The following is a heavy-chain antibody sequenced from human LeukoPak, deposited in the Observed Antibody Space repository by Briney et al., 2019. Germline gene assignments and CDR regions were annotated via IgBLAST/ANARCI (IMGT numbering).Heavy chain of an antibody. CDR2: INHSGST. Sequence: SETLSLTCAVYGGSFSGYYWSWIRQPPGKGLEWIGEINHSGSTNYNPSLKSRVTISVDTSKNQSSLKLSSVTAADTAVYYCASGGYSSSLGYWGQGTLVTVSS. V-gene: IGHV4-34*01. D-gene: IGHD6-13*01. J-gene: IGHJ4*02. CDR1: GGSFSGYY. CDR3: ASGGYSSSLGY.